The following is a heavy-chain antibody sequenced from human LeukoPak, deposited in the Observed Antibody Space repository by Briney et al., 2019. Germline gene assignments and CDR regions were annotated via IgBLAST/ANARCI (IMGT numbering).Heavy chain of an antibody. Sequence: PSETLSLTCTVSGGSISSSRYYWGWIRQPPGKGLEWIGSINYSGSTNYNPSLKSRVTISVDTSKNQFSLNLSSVTAADTAVYYCARLRPITIFDYWGQGTLVTVSS. CDR1: GGSISSSRYY. D-gene: IGHD3-3*01. V-gene: IGHV4-39*01. J-gene: IGHJ4*02. CDR2: INYSGST. CDR3: ARLRPITIFDY.